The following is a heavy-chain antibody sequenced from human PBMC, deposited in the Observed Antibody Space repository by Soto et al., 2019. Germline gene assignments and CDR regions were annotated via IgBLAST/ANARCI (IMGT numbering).Heavy chain of an antibody. CDR2: TAYTGNT. CDR3: ARGVGSSPPQY. V-gene: IGHV4-59*01. D-gene: IGHD1-26*01. Sequence: SEALRVTCVVYGGYITCYHWSWIRQFPGKGLDWIAYTAYTGNTTYNPSLKSRVTISMDTSKNQLSLKLTSPTAADTAVYYCARGVGSSPPQYWGRGTMVTVSS. J-gene: IGHJ4*02. CDR1: GGYITCYH.